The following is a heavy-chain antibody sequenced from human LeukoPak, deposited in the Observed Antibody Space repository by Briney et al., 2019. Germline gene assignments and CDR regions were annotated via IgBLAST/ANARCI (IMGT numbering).Heavy chain of an antibody. CDR3: ARRGIMGYGDYYGGGYY. Sequence: SETLSLTCAVSGGSISSSNWWSWVRQPPGKGLEWIGEIYHSGSTNYNPSLKSRVTISVDKSKNQFSLKLSSVTAADTAVYYCARRGIMGYGDYYGGGYYWGQGTLVTVSS. V-gene: IGHV4-4*02. J-gene: IGHJ4*02. CDR1: GGSISSSNW. CDR2: IYHSGST. D-gene: IGHD4-17*01.